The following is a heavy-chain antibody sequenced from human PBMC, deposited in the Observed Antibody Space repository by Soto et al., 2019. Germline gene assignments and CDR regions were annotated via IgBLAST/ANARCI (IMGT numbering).Heavy chain of an antibody. D-gene: IGHD2-15*01. V-gene: IGHV4-4*08. CDR3: ARPEKFQYYGYDL. CDR2: ISSAGST. J-gene: IGHJ3*01. CDR1: GASVGNNY. Sequence: VQVQESGPGLVKPSETLSLTCSVSGASVGNNYWSWIRQTPGKGLEGIGCISSAGSTIYNPTLKSRLTISKDMSKNQISLSLMSVTAADTAFYYCARPEKFQYYGYDLWGQGTMVIVS.